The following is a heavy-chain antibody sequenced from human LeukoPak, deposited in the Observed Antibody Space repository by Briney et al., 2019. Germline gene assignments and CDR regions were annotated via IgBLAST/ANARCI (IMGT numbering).Heavy chain of an antibody. CDR1: GYSFTSYW. Sequence: GESLKISCKGSGYSFTSYWISWVRQMPGKGLEWMGRIDPSDSYNNHTPSFQGHVTISTDKYIRTAYLQWSSRKASGTAMYYCARQLYRGYDRDNWGQGTLFTVSS. V-gene: IGHV5-10-1*01. D-gene: IGHD5-12*01. CDR3: ARQLYRGYDRDN. CDR2: IDPSDSYN. J-gene: IGHJ4*02.